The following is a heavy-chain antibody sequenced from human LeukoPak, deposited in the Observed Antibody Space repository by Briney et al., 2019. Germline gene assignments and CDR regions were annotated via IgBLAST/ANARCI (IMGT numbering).Heavy chain of an antibody. CDR2: INYSGAT. J-gene: IGHJ4*02. D-gene: IGHD5-24*01. CDR1: GGSITSNTYY. Sequence: SETLSLTCTVSGGSITSNTYYWAWIRQPPGKGLEWIGSINYSGATYYNPSLKSRLTISVDTSKNQFSLNLSSVTAADTAVYYCARAGKDMATNHYFDYWGQGTLVTVSS. CDR3: ARAGKDMATNHYFDY. V-gene: IGHV4-39*07.